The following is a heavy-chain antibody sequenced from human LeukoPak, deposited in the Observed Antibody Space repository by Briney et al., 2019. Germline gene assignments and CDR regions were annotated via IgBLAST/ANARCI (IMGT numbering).Heavy chain of an antibody. J-gene: IGHJ4*02. CDR3: ARQTGSGLFILP. CDR2: IYYSGNT. Sequence: PSQTLSLTCTVSGGSISSGSYYWSWIRQPPGKGLEWIGSIYYSGNTYYNASLKSQVSISIDTSKNQFSLRLTSVTAADTAVYYCARQTGSGLFILPGGQGTLVTVSS. D-gene: IGHD3/OR15-3a*01. V-gene: IGHV4-39*01. CDR1: GGSISSGSYY.